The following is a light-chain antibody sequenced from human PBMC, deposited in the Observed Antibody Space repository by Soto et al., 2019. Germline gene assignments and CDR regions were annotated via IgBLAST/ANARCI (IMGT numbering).Light chain of an antibody. CDR1: RDISNY. CDR2: GAS. V-gene: IGKV1-27*01. CDR3: QHFYPHPPT. Sequence: DIQVTQSPSSLSASLGYRVSITCRASRDISNYLAWYQQKPGQVPRLLISGASTLQIGVPSRFSGSGSGTDFTLTINYLQSEDFATYLCQHFYPHPPTFGQGTKVDIK. J-gene: IGKJ1*01.